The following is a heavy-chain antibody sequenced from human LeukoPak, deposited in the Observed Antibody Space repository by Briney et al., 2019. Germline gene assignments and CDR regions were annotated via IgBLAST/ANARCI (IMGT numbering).Heavy chain of an antibody. CDR1: GGSISSYY. J-gene: IGHJ6*04. D-gene: IGHD1-14*01. V-gene: IGHV4-4*07. CDR3: ARSLGMESYYYYGMDV. CDR2: IYTSGST. Sequence: PSETLSLTCTVSGGSISSYYWSWIRQPAGKGLEWIGRIYTSGSTNYNPSLKSRVTMSVDTSKNQFSLKLSSVTAADTAVYYCARSLGMESYYYYGMDVWGKGTTVTVSS.